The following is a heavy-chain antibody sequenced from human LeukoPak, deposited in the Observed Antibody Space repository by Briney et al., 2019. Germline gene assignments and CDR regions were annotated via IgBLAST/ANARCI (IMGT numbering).Heavy chain of an antibody. Sequence: QSGGSLRLSCAASGFTFSSYSMNWVRQAPGKGLEWVSSISSSSSYIYYADSVKGRFTISRDNAKNSLYLQMNSLRAEDTVVYYCAREDDGYNPFDYWGQGTLVTVSS. CDR2: ISSSSSYI. CDR3: AREDDGYNPFDY. D-gene: IGHD5-24*01. V-gene: IGHV3-21*01. J-gene: IGHJ4*02. CDR1: GFTFSSYS.